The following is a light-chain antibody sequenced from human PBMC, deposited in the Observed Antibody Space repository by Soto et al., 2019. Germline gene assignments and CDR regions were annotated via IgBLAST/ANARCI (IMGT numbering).Light chain of an antibody. CDR2: DAS. J-gene: IGKJ4*01. Sequence: EIVLTQSPGTLSVPPGERTTLSCRVSQSVGRNYLAWYQHKPGQAPRLLIYDASSRATGIPDRYTGGWSGTDLTLTTSRLATEDFAEDYCQQYASSPLTFGGGTKV. CDR3: QQYASSPLT. CDR1: QSVGRNY. V-gene: IGKV3-20*01.